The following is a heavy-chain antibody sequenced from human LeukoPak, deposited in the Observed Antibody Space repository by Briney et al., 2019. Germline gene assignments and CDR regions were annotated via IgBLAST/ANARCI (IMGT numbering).Heavy chain of an antibody. CDR2: IYYNGRS. J-gene: IGHJ4*02. D-gene: IGHD1-1*01. CDR3: ARSPASRNDHFDY. CDR1: GASVSYFW. V-gene: IGHV4-59*02. Sequence: SETLSLTCNVSGASVSYFWWSWIRQPPGKPLEWIGSIYYNGRSNYNPSLKSRVSMSVGTSNNHCSLHLRSVTAADMAVYYWARSPASRNDHFDYWGQGALVTVSS.